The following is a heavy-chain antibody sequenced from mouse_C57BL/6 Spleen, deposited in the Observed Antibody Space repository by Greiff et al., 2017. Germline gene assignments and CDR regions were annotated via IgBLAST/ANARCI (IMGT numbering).Heavy chain of an antibody. CDR2: ISSGGSYT. Sequence: DVQLVESGGDLVKPGGSLKLSCAASGFTFSSYGMSWVRQTPDKRLEWVATISSGGSYTYYPDSVKGRFTISRDNAKNTLYLQMSSLKSEDTAMYYCARRYYDYDGSWFAYWGQGTLVTVSA. J-gene: IGHJ3*01. CDR1: GFTFSSYG. D-gene: IGHD2-4*01. V-gene: IGHV5-6*02. CDR3: ARRYYDYDGSWFAY.